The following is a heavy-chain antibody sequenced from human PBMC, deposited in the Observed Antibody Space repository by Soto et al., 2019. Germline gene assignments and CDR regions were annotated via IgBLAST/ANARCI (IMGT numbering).Heavy chain of an antibody. CDR1: GYRLDGAW. D-gene: IGHD1-26*01. V-gene: IGHV5-51*01. CDR3: ARQISYICDF. Sequence: GESLKISCKGAGYRLDGAWIGWVRQMPGKGLEWMGIIKPGGSDLRYSPSFRGQVTISADAAVNTAFLQWNSLKASDTAMYYCARQISYICDFCRQRTLVTVSS. J-gene: IGHJ4*02. CDR2: IKPGGSDL.